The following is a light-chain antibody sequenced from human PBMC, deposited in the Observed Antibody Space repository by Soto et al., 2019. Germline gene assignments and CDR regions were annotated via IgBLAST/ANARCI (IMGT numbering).Light chain of an antibody. Sequence: DIPMTQSPSSVSASVGDRVTMSCRASQGISSWLAWYQQKPGKAPTLLIYGASSLQSGVPSRFSGSGSGTDFTLTITSLRAEDSGTYYCQQANTVPPWTFGQGTKVEIK. CDR1: QGISSW. J-gene: IGKJ1*01. CDR2: GAS. CDR3: QQANTVPPWT. V-gene: IGKV1-12*01.